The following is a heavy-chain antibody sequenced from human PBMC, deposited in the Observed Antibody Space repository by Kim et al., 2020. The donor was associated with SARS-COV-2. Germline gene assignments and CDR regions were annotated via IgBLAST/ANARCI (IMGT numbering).Heavy chain of an antibody. V-gene: IGHV4-31*03. CDR3: ARAAAAGTYYYYGMDV. D-gene: IGHD6-13*01. CDR1: GGSISSGGYY. CDR2: IYYSGST. J-gene: IGHJ6*02. Sequence: SETLSLTCTVSGGSISSGGYYWSWIRQHPWKGLEWIGYIYYSGSTYYNPSLKSRVTISVDTSKNQFSLKLSSVTAADTAVYYCARAAAAGTYYYYGMDVWGQGTTVTVSS.